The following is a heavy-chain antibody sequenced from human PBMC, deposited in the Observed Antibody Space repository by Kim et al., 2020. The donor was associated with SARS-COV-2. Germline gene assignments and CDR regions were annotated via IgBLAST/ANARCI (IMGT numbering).Heavy chain of an antibody. CDR2: ST. CDR3: ARGHRDPGGY. V-gene: IGHV4-34*01. Sequence: STNSNPSLRSRVTISVDTSKSQCSRKRSSVTAADTAVYYCARGHRDPGGYWGQGTLVTVSS. J-gene: IGHJ4*02.